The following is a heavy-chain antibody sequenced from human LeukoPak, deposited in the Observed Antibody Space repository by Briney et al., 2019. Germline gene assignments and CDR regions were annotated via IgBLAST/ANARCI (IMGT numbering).Heavy chain of an antibody. J-gene: IGHJ6*03. CDR1: GFTFSSYA. D-gene: IGHD4-23*01. CDR2: INHSGST. CDR3: ARLHYGGNYGYYYYYMDV. Sequence: GSLRLSCAASGFTFSSYAMHWVRQPPGKGLEWIGEINHSGSTNYNPSLKSRVTISVDTSKNQFSLKLSSVTAADTAVYYCARLHYGGNYGYYYYYMDVWGKGTTVTISS. V-gene: IGHV4-34*01.